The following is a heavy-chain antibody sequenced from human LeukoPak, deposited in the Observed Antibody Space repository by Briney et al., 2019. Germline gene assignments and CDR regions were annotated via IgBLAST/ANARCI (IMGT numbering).Heavy chain of an antibody. J-gene: IGHJ3*02. D-gene: IGHD3-22*01. V-gene: IGHV3-49*04. Sequence: GGSLRLSCTTSGFTFSDYAVSWVRPAPGKGLEWIGFIRNKANGGTTEYAASVKGRFTISRDDSKTIAHLQMSSLKTEDTAVYYCSRFYSSGWASGAFDIWGQGTMVTVSS. CDR1: GFTFSDYA. CDR3: SRFYSSGWASGAFDI. CDR2: IRNKANGGTT.